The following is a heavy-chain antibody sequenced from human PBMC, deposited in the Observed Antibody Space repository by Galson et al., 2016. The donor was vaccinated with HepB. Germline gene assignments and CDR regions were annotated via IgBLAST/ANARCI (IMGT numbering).Heavy chain of an antibody. CDR2: INSAGTIT. V-gene: IGHV3-74*01. Sequence: SLRLSCAASGFTFSDYWMHWVRQTPGKGPEWVSRINSAGTITVYADSVKGRFNISRDNGKDAVYLQMHSLGVEDTAIYYCARGQYYYGSYLDHWGQGTLVSVPS. CDR1: GFTFSDYW. CDR3: ARGQYYYGSYLDH. D-gene: IGHD3-16*01. J-gene: IGHJ4*02.